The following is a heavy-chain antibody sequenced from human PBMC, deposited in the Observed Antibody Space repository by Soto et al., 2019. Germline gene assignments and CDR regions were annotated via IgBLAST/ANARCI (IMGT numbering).Heavy chain of an antibody. Sequence: LSLTCAASGFTFRNYAMSWVRQVPGKGLEWVSAISRNGDATYYADSVKGRFTISRDNSKNTLYLQMNSLRAEDTATYFCAKGGGYCSGGSCNVSPGSDWGQGTLVTVSS. J-gene: IGHJ4*02. CDR3: AKGGGYCSGGSCNVSPGSD. CDR1: GFTFRNYA. D-gene: IGHD2-15*01. CDR2: ISRNGDAT. V-gene: IGHV3-23*01.